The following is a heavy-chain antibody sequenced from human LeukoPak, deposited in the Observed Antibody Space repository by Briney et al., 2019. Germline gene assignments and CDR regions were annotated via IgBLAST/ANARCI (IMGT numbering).Heavy chain of an antibody. V-gene: IGHV1-2*06. Sequence: ASVKVSCKASGYTLTSYYMHWVRQAPGQGLEWMGRINPNSGGTNYAQKFQGRVTMTRDTSISTAYMELSRLRSDDTAVYYCASRGGLIVGATFSYWGQGTLVTVSS. D-gene: IGHD1-26*01. CDR2: INPNSGGT. CDR1: GYTLTSYY. CDR3: ASRGGLIVGATFSY. J-gene: IGHJ4*02.